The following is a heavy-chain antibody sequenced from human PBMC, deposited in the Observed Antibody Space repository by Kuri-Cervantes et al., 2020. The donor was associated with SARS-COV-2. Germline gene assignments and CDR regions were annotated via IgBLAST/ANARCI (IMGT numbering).Heavy chain of an antibody. CDR2: INHTGST. Sequence: ESLKISCAVYGGSFNNYYWNWIRQPPGKGLEWIGEINHTGSTNYNPSLKSRVTISAVTSKNQFSLKVNSVTAADTAVYYCARALYLVDYWGQGTLVTVSS. D-gene: IGHD2-8*01. CDR1: GGSFNNYY. J-gene: IGHJ4*02. CDR3: ARALYLVDY. V-gene: IGHV4-34*01.